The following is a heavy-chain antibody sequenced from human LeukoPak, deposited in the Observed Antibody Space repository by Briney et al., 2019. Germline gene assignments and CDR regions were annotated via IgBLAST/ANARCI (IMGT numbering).Heavy chain of an antibody. CDR3: AREPAARPENYFDY. Sequence: GGSLRLSCAASGFTFSSYGMTWVRQAPGKGLEWVSTISSSSSYIYYADSVKGRFTISRDNAKNSLYLQMNSLRAEDTAVYCCAREPAARPENYFDYWGQGTLVTVSS. J-gene: IGHJ4*02. CDR1: GFTFSSYG. V-gene: IGHV3-21*01. D-gene: IGHD6-6*01. CDR2: ISSSSSYI.